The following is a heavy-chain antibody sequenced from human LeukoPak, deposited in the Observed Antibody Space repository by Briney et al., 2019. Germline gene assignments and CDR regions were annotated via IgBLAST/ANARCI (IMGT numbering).Heavy chain of an antibody. Sequence: GASVKVSCKASGYTFTSYDINWVRQATGQGLEWMGWMNPNSGNTGYAQKFQGRVTMTRNTSISTAYMELSSLRSEDTAVYYCARACSSTSCYNSYYYYYMDVWGKGTTVTVSS. D-gene: IGHD2-2*02. V-gene: IGHV1-8*01. CDR2: MNPNSGNT. CDR3: ARACSSTSCYNSYYYYYMDV. J-gene: IGHJ6*03. CDR1: GYTFTSYD.